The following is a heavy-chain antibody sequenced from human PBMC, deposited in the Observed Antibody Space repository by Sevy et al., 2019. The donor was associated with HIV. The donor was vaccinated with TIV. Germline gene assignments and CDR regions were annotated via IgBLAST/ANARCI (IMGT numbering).Heavy chain of an antibody. CDR3: AGDQGVGTSSYGMDV. Sequence: GGSLRLSCAASGFTFSSYSMNWVRLAPGKGLEWVSSISSGSTYIYHADSVKGGFTISRDNAKNSLFLQMNSLRADDTAMYYCAGDQGVGTSSYGMDVWGQGTTVTVSS. V-gene: IGHV3-21*06. CDR1: GFTFSSYS. CDR2: ISSGSTYI. J-gene: IGHJ6*02. D-gene: IGHD1-26*01.